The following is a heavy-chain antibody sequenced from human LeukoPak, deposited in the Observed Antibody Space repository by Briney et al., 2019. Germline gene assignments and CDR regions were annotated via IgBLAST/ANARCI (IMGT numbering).Heavy chain of an antibody. CDR2: IWYDGSNK. CDR3: ARDREGSSGWYYGYYYYYGMDV. Sequence: GGSLRLSCAASGFTFSSYAMHWVRQAPGKGLEWVAVIWYDGSNKYYADSVKGRFTISRDNSKNTLYLQMNSLRVEDTAVYYCARDREGSSGWYYGYYYYYGMDVWGQGTTVTVSS. V-gene: IGHV3-33*08. J-gene: IGHJ6*02. D-gene: IGHD6-19*01. CDR1: GFTFSSYA.